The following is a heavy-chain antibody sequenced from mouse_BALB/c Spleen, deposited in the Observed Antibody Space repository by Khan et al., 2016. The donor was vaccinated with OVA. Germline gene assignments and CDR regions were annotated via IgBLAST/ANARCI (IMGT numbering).Heavy chain of an antibody. CDR3: ARLAYYYDSEGFAY. CDR1: GFTFSTYG. CDR2: VSTGGHYT. J-gene: IGHJ3*01. V-gene: IGHV5-6*01. D-gene: IGHD1-1*01. Sequence: EVELVESGGDVVKPGGSLKLSCAASGFTFSTYGMSWVRQTPDKRLEWVATVSTGGHYTYYPDTVKGRCIISRDNAKKTLYLQMNSLKSEDTAMFYCARLAYYYDSEGFAYWGQGTLVTVSA.